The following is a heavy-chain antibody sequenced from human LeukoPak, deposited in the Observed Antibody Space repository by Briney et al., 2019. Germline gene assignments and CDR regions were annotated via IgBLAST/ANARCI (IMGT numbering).Heavy chain of an antibody. V-gene: IGHV4-39*01. J-gene: IGHJ5*02. CDR1: GGSLSSSSYY. CDR2: IYYSGST. CDR3: ARSLGDGYNPRVVDP. D-gene: IGHD5-24*01. Sequence: SETLSLTCTVSGGSLSSSSYYWGWIRQPPGKGLEWIGSIYYSGSTDYNPSLKSRVTISVDTSKNQFSLKLSSVTAADTAVYYCARSLGDGYNPRVVDPWGQGTLVTVSP.